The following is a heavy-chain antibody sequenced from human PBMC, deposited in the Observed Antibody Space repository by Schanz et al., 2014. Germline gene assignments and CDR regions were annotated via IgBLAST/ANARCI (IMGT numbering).Heavy chain of an antibody. J-gene: IGHJ6*02. CDR1: GYSFTTYF. Sequence: QVHLMQSGAEAKKPGASVKVSCKAFGYSFTTYFIHWVRLAPGQGFEWMGLISPSGGSTSYAQKCQGRATMTRERSTSTVLMERSGLTSEDPAVYYCGRGGGAYPQKYGMDVWGQGTTVTVSS. V-gene: IGHV1-46*01. CDR3: GRGGGAYPQKYGMDV. CDR2: ISPSGGST. D-gene: IGHD3-16*01.